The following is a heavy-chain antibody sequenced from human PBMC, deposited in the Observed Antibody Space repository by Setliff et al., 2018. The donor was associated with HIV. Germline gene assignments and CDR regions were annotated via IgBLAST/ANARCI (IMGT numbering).Heavy chain of an antibody. D-gene: IGHD6-6*01. J-gene: IGHJ4*02. V-gene: IGHV4-31*03. Sequence: SETLSLTCSVSGVSVGSGDYYWHWIRQHPEKALEWIGYIFHSGDTYYNPSLKSRISMSVDTSKNQFSLELPSLTAADTAVYYCATRPRIDARPFDYWGQGMLVTVSS. CDR1: GVSVGSGDYY. CDR2: IFHSGDT. CDR3: ATRPRIDARPFDY.